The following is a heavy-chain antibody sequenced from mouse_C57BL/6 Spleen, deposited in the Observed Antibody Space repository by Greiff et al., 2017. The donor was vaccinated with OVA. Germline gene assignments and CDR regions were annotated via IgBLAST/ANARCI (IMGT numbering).Heavy chain of an antibody. CDR2: IYPGDGDT. Sequence: QVQLKESGAEVVKPGASVKISCKASGYAFSSYWMSWVKQRPGKGLEWIGQIYPGDGDTNYNGKFKGKATLTADKSSSTAYMQLSSLTSEDSAVYFCAREEGTTVVELFDYWGQGTTLTVSS. CDR3: AREEGTTVVELFDY. V-gene: IGHV1-80*01. J-gene: IGHJ2*01. D-gene: IGHD1-1*01. CDR1: GYAFSSYW.